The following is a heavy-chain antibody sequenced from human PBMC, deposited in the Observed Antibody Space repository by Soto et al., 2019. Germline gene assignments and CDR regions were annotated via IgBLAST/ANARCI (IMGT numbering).Heavy chain of an antibody. D-gene: IGHD3-22*01. Sequence: SETLSLTCTVSVDAIYIGGYYWTWIRQHPGKGLEWIGYIYHTGKTYYNPSLESRVTMSVDTSKNQFSLKLASVTAADTAVYYCAREGGSYDSGGYLIRGAFDIWGQGTMVTVSS. CDR2: IYHTGKT. V-gene: IGHV4-31*03. J-gene: IGHJ3*02. CDR3: AREGGSYDSGGYLIRGAFDI. CDR1: VDAIYIGGYY.